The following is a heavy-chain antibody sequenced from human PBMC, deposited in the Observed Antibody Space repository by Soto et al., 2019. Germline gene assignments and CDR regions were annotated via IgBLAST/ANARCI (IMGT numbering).Heavy chain of an antibody. CDR3: ARLPTVTTPLCY. D-gene: IGHD4-17*01. V-gene: IGHV1-69*02. Sequence: QVQLVQSGAAVKKPGSSVKVSCKASGGTFSSYTISWVRQAPGQGLEWMGRIIPILGIANYAQKFQGRVTITADKSTSTAYMELSSLRSEDTAVYYCARLPTVTTPLCYWGQGTLVTVSS. J-gene: IGHJ4*02. CDR1: GGTFSSYT. CDR2: IIPILGIA.